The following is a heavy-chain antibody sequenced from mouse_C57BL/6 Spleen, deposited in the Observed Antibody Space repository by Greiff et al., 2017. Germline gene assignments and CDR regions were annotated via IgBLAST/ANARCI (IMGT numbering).Heavy chain of an antibody. CDR2: IDPSDSYT. CDR3: ARDGRHYYAMDY. V-gene: IGHV1-59*01. Sequence: QVQLQQPGAELVRPGTSVKLSCKASGYTFTSYWMHWVKQRPGQGLEWIGVIDPSDSYTNYNQKFKGKATLTVDTSSSTAYMQLSSLTSEDSAVYYCARDGRHYYAMDYWGQGTSVTVSS. CDR1: GYTFTSYW. D-gene: IGHD2-3*01. J-gene: IGHJ4*01.